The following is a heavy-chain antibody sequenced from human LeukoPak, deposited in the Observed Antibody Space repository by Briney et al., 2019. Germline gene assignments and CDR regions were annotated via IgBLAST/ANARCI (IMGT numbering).Heavy chain of an antibody. CDR1: GFTFSSYG. V-gene: IGHV3-30*03. Sequence: GGSPRLSCAASGFTFSSYGMHWVRQAPGKGLEWVAIISYDKTKEYYADSVKGRFTISRDNAKNSLYLQMNSLRAEDTAFYYCARGLMGGYPYFENWGQGTLVTVSS. CDR3: ARGLMGGYPYFEN. CDR2: ISYDKTKE. J-gene: IGHJ4*02. D-gene: IGHD3-22*01.